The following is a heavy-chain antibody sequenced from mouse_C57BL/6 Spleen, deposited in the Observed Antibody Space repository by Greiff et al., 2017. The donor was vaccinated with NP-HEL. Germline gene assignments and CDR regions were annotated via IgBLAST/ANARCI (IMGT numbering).Heavy chain of an antibody. CDR3: TTYGDSSGYPFAY. J-gene: IGHJ3*01. CDR2: IDPEDGDT. V-gene: IGHV14-1*01. Sequence: VQLQQSGAELVRPGASVKLSCTASGFNIKDYYMHWVKQRPEQGLEWIGRIDPEDGDTEYAPKFQGKATMTADTSSNTAYLQLSSLTSEDTAVYYCTTYGDSSGYPFAYWGQGTLVTVSA. CDR1: GFNIKDYY. D-gene: IGHD3-2*02.